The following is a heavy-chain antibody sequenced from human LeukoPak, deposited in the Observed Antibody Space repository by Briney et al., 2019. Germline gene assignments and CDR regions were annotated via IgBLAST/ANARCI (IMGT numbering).Heavy chain of an antibody. D-gene: IGHD3-22*01. V-gene: IGHV4-4*02. Sequence: KTSGTLSLTCAVSGGSISSSNWWSWVRQPPGKGLEWIGEIYHSGSTNYNPSLKRRVTISVDKSKNQFSLKLSSVTAADTAVYYCAGGSGYSRAYYFDYWGQGTLVTVSS. CDR3: AGGSGYSRAYYFDY. J-gene: IGHJ4*02. CDR2: IYHSGST. CDR1: GGSISSSNW.